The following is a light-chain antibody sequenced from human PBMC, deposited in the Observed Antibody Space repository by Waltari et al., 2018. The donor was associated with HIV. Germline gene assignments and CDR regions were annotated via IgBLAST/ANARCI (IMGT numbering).Light chain of an antibody. V-gene: IGLV3-21*04. Sequence: SYVLTQPPSVSVAPGKPARITCEGDNLGGKSVHWYQQKAGHAPVLVIYYDNDRPSGIPERFSGFNSGNTATLTISGVEAGDEADYYCQVWDSSSNHVVFGGGTKLTAL. CDR2: YDN. CDR3: QVWDSSSNHVV. J-gene: IGLJ3*02. CDR1: NLGGKS.